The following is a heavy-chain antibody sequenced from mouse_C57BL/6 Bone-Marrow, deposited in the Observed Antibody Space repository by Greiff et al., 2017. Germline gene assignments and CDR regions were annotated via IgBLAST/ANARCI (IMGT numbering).Heavy chain of an antibody. CDR3: TRERQLRPYYFDY. D-gene: IGHD3-2*02. V-gene: IGHV1-15*01. Sequence: QVQLQQPGAELVRPGASVTLSCKASGYTFTDYEMHWVKQTPVHGLEWIGAIDPETGGTAYNQKFKGKAILTADKSSSTAYMDLLRLTSEDSAVCYCTRERQLRPYYFDYWGQGTTLTVSS. CDR1: GYTFTDYE. CDR2: IDPETGGT. J-gene: IGHJ2*01.